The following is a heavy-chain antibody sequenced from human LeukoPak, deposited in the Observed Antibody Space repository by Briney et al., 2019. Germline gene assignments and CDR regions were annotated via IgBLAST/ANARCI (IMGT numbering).Heavy chain of an antibody. D-gene: IGHD4-23*01. J-gene: IGHJ3*02. Sequence: GGSLRLSCAASGFTFSSYWMHWVRQVPGKGLVWVSRIGTDGTNITYADYVKGRFTISRDNARNTLYLQMNSLRAEDTAVYYCARDKYGGNSNAFDIWGQGTLVTVSS. CDR3: ARDKYGGNSNAFDI. CDR1: GFTFSSYW. V-gene: IGHV3-74*01. CDR2: IGTDGTNI.